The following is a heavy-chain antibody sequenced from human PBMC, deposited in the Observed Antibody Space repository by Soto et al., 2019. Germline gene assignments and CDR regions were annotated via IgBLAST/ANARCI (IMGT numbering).Heavy chain of an antibody. J-gene: IGHJ6*02. CDR2: ISSSSSTI. CDR3: AGDWYCSSTSCYGNYYYYDGIDV. CDR1: GFTFSSYS. V-gene: IGHV3-48*01. Sequence: EVQLVESGGGLVQPGGSLRLSCAASGFTFSSYSMNWVRQAPGKGLEWVSYISSSSSTIYYADSVKGRFTISRDNANNQLYLQMNSLRAEDTAVYYCAGDWYCSSTSCYGNYYYYDGIDVWGQGTTVTVSS. D-gene: IGHD2-2*01.